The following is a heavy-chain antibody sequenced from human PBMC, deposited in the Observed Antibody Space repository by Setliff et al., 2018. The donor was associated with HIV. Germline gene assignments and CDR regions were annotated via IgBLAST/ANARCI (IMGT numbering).Heavy chain of an antibody. V-gene: IGHV1-18*01. CDR3: ARKGTGYAFDI. D-gene: IGHD1-1*01. Sequence: ASVKVSCKASGYTFTSYGISWVRQAPGQGLEWMGWISAYEGNTNYAQKLKGRVTMTKDTTTSTAYMEGRRLRSDDTDVYYCARKGTGYAFDIWGQGTRVT. CDR2: ISAYEGNT. J-gene: IGHJ3*02. CDR1: GYTFTSYG.